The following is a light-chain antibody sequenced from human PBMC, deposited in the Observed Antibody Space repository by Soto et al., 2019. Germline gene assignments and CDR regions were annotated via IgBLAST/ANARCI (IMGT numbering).Light chain of an antibody. V-gene: IGKV1-27*01. CDR3: QKYNSSPRT. J-gene: IGKJ1*01. Sequence: DMQMTQSPSSLSASVGDRVTITGRASQGMSNYLAWYQQKPGKVPKLLIYAASTLQSGVPSRFSGSGSGTDFTLTISSLQPEDVATYYCQKYNSSPRTFGQGTKVEIK. CDR1: QGMSNY. CDR2: AAS.